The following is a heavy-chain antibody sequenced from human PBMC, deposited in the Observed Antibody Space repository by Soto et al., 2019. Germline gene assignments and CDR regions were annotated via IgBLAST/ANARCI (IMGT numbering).Heavy chain of an antibody. CDR1: GLTFSGCD. Sequence: EVQLVESGGGLVQPGGSLRLSCAASGLTFSGCDMHWVRHATGKGLEWVSAIGTGGDTYYADSVKGRFTISRENAKNSLYLQMNGLRAGDTAVYYCAREAFSNNWNDGYFDIWGRGTLVTVSS. J-gene: IGHJ2*01. CDR3: AREAFSNNWNDGYFDI. D-gene: IGHD1-20*01. V-gene: IGHV3-13*01. CDR2: IGTGGDT.